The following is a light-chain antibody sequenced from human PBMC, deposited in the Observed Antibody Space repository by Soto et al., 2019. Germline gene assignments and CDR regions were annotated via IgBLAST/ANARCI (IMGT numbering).Light chain of an antibody. CDR2: LAS. V-gene: IGKV4-1*01. Sequence: DIVMTQSPDSLAVSLGERATINCKSSRSLLYSSNSKNYLAWYQRKPGQPPKLLIFLASTRESGVPDRFSGSGSGTDFTLTIDGLQAEDVAVYYCQQYLSIPRTFGQGTRVEIK. J-gene: IGKJ1*01. CDR3: QQYLSIPRT. CDR1: RSLLYSSNSKNY.